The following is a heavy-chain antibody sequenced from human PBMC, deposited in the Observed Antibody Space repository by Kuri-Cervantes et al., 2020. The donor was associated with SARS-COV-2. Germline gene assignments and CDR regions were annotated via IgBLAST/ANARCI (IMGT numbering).Heavy chain of an antibody. J-gene: IGHJ5*02. CDR1: GFTFSNFG. Sequence: GGSLRLSCAASGFTFSNFGMHWVRQAPGKGLEWVANIKQDGSEKYYVDSVKGRFTISRGNAKNSLYLQMNSLRAEDTAVYYCARGGKPGIAKNWFDPWGQGTLVTVSS. V-gene: IGHV3-7*01. D-gene: IGHD6-13*01. CDR2: IKQDGSEK. CDR3: ARGGKPGIAKNWFDP.